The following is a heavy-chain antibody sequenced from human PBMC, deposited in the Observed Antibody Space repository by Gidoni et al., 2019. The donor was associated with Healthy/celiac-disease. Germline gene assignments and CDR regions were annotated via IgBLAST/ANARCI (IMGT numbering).Heavy chain of an antibody. J-gene: IGHJ6*02. V-gene: IGHV1-46*03. CDR2: INPSGGST. Sequence: QVQLVQSGAEVKKPGASVKVSCKASGYTFTSYYMHWVRQAPGQGLEWMGIINPSGGSTSYAQKFQGRVTMTRDTSTSTVYMELSSLRSEDTAVYYCAREREVIAAAGNWIHGSPYGMDVWGQGTTVTVSS. CDR1: GYTFTSYY. D-gene: IGHD6-13*01. CDR3: AREREVIAAAGNWIHGSPYGMDV.